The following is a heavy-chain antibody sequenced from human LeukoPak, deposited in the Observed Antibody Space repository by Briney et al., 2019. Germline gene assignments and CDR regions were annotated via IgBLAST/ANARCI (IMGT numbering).Heavy chain of an antibody. D-gene: IGHD6-6*01. Sequence: PGGSLRLSCAASGFTFSSYAMHWVRQAPGKGLEWVAVISYDGSNKYYADSVKGRFTISRDNSKNTLYLQMNSLRAEDTAVYYCAGDSSSFYYFDYWGQGTLVTVSS. CDR2: ISYDGSNK. CDR3: AGDSSSFYYFDY. CDR1: GFTFSSYA. V-gene: IGHV3-30-3*01. J-gene: IGHJ4*02.